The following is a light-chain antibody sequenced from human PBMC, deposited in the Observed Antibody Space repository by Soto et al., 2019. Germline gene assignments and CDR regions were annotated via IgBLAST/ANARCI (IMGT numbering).Light chain of an antibody. V-gene: IGKV3-15*01. J-gene: IGKJ1*01. CDR1: QSLYNN. Sequence: EIVMTQSPATLSVSPGERATLSCRASQSLYNNLAWYQQKPGQAPRLLIYGASTRSTGIPARFSGSGSGTDFTLIISSLQSEDFAVYYCQQYSDCPPTFGQGTKVEIK. CDR2: GAS. CDR3: QQYSDCPPT.